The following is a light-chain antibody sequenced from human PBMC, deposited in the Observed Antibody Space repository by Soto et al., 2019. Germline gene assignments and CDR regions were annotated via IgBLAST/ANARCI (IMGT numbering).Light chain of an antibody. CDR1: QSINSG. CDR3: QQYNYLWT. V-gene: IGKV1-5*03. Sequence: LQMTQSPSTLSASVGDTVTITCRASQSINSGLAWYQQKPGRAPKLLIYKASSLESGVPSRCRGSGYGTEFTLIISSLVPEDFPTYYCQQYNYLWTFGQGTKVEIK. J-gene: IGKJ1*01. CDR2: KAS.